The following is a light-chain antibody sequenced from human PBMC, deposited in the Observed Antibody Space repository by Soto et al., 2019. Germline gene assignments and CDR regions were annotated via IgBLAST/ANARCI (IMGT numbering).Light chain of an antibody. J-gene: IGKJ1*01. V-gene: IGKV1-8*01. Sequence: AIRMTQSPSSLSASTGDRVTITCRASQGISSYLAWYQQKPGKAPKLLIYAASTLQSGVPSRFSGSGSGTDFTLTISSLQSEDFATYYCQQYYSSPQTFGQGTKVDIK. CDR3: QQYYSSPQT. CDR2: AAS. CDR1: QGISSY.